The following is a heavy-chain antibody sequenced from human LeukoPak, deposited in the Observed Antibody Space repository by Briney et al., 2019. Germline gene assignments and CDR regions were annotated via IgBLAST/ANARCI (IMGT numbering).Heavy chain of an antibody. CDR1: GFTFSYYA. CDR3: AKTDCTSSSCYTIDS. Sequence: GGSLXXSXAASGFTFSYYAMSWVRQAPGRGLEWVSVISDSGGETSYADSGKGRFTISRDNSKNTVYLQMSSLRAEDTAAYYCAKTDCTSSSCYTIDSWGQGTLVTVSS. D-gene: IGHD2-2*02. J-gene: IGHJ4*02. CDR2: ISDSGGET. V-gene: IGHV3-23*01.